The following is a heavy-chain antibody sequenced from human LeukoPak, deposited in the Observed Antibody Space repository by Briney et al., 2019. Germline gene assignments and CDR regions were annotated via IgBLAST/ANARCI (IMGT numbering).Heavy chain of an antibody. Sequence: QTGGSLRLSCAASGFTFSSCEMNWVRQAPGKGLEWVSYISSSSTTKLYADSVKGRFTISRDNSKNSLYLQMNSLSAEVTAVYYCARGGFTGYNYNAFDIWGQGTMVTVSS. D-gene: IGHD3-9*01. J-gene: IGHJ3*02. CDR1: GFTFSSCE. V-gene: IGHV3-48*03. CDR3: ARGGFTGYNYNAFDI. CDR2: ISSSSTTK.